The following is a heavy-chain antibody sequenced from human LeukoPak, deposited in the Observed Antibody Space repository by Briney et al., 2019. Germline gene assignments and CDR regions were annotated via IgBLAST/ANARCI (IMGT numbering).Heavy chain of an antibody. CDR2: LYPVDSDT. CDR3: VRLGAYADGSALYIDY. J-gene: IGHJ4*02. Sequence: GESLKISCTGSGYTFTTNWIGWVRQMPGKGLEWMGILYPVDSDTRYRPSFQGQVTISADKSINTAYLQWSSLKASDTAMYYCVRLGAYADGSALYIDYWGQGTLVTVSS. D-gene: IGHD5-24*01. CDR1: GYTFTTNW. V-gene: IGHV5-51*01.